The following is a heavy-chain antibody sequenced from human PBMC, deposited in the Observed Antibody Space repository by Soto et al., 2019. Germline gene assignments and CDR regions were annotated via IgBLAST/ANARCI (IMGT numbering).Heavy chain of an antibody. J-gene: IGHJ3*02. Sequence: GGSLRLSCAASGFTFSSYGMHWVRQAPGKGLEWVAVISYDGSNKYYADSVKGRFTISRDNSKNTLYLQMNSLRAEDTAVYYCAKAPPLFSRFLESDAFDIWGQGTMVTVSS. CDR3: AKAPPLFSRFLESDAFDI. D-gene: IGHD3-3*01. CDR2: ISYDGSNK. V-gene: IGHV3-30*18. CDR1: GFTFSSYG.